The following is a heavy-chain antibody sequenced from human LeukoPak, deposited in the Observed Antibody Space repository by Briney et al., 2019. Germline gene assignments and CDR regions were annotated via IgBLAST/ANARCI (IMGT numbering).Heavy chain of an antibody. CDR3: ARDRGRYYDSSGPDQYYYYYYGMDV. CDR1: GGSISSYY. J-gene: IGHJ6*02. D-gene: IGHD3-22*01. Sequence: SETLSLTCTVSGGSISSYYWSWIRQPPGKGLEWIGYIYYSGSTNYNPSLKSRVTISVDTSKSQFSLKLSSVTAADTAVYYCARDRGRYYDSSGPDQYYYYYYGMDVWGQGTTVTVSS. V-gene: IGHV4-59*01. CDR2: IYYSGST.